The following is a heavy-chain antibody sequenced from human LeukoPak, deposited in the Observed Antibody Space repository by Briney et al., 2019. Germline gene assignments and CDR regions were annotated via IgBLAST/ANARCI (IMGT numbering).Heavy chain of an antibody. CDR1: GGAISSGGYS. V-gene: IGHV4-30-4*07. CDR3: ARASNYYDSRGLGAFDI. Sequence: PSETLSLTCAVSGGAISSGGYSWSWLRQPPGKGLEWIGYIYNSGSTYYNPSLKSRVTISVDTSKKQSSLKLSSVTAADTAVYYCARASNYYDSRGLGAFDIWGQGTMVTVSS. CDR2: IYNSGST. J-gene: IGHJ3*02. D-gene: IGHD3-22*01.